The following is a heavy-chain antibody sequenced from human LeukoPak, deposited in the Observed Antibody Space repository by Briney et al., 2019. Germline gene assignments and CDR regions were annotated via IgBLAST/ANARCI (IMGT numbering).Heavy chain of an antibody. CDR3: ARGVGCSYGYFCDY. CDR1: GGSISSGGYY. J-gene: IGHJ4*02. CDR2: IYYSGST. D-gene: IGHD5-18*01. Sequence: ASQTLSLTCTVSGGSISSGGYYWSWIRQHPGKGLEWIVYIYYSGSTYYNPALKSRGTISVDTSKNQFSLKLSSVTAADTAVYYCARGVGCSYGYFCDYWGQGTLVTVSS. V-gene: IGHV4-31*03.